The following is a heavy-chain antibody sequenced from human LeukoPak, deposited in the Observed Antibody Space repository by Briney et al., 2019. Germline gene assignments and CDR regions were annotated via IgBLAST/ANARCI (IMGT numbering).Heavy chain of an antibody. J-gene: IGHJ2*01. D-gene: IGHD6-13*01. CDR2: IYYSGGT. CDR1: GGSISSSSYY. V-gene: IGHV4-39*01. CDR3: ARHPASIAAASVHWYFDL. Sequence: SETLPLTCTVSGGSISSSSYYWGWIRQPPGKGLEWIGSIYYSGGTYYNPSLKSRVTISVDTSKNQFSLKLSSVTAADTAVYYCARHPASIAAASVHWYFDLWDRGTLVTVSS.